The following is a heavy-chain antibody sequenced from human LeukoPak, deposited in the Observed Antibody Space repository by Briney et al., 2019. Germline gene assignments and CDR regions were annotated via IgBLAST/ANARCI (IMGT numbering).Heavy chain of an antibody. J-gene: IGHJ4*02. V-gene: IGHV1-46*01. CDR3: ARDQEGFDY. CDR1: GYTFTSNY. Sequence: ASVKVSCKASGYTFTSNYIHWVRQAPGQGLEWMGMIYPRDGSASYAQKFQGRVTVTRDTSTSTVHMELSGLRSEDTAVYYCARDQEGFDYWGQGTLVTVSS. CDR2: IYPRDGSA.